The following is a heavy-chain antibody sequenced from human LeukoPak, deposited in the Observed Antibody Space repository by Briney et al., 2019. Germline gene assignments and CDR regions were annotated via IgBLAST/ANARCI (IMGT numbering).Heavy chain of an antibody. J-gene: IGHJ4*02. CDR3: AKAGGSGSRYDLYYFDY. CDR1: GFTFDDYD. V-gene: IGHV3-9*01. Sequence: GGSLRLSCAASGFTFDDYDMSWVRQPPGKGLEWVSGISWNSGSIGYADSVKGRFTISRDNAKNSLYLQMNSLRAEDTALYYCAKAGGSGSRYDLYYFDYWGQGTLVTVSS. D-gene: IGHD1-26*01. CDR2: ISWNSGSI.